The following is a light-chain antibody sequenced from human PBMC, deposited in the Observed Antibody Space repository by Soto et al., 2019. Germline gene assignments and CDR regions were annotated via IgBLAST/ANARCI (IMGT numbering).Light chain of an antibody. Sequence: QSVLTQPPSVSGAPGQGVTISCTGSSSNIGATYDVQWYQQLPGTAPKLLIYGNSNRPSGVPDRFSGSKSGTSASLAITGIQAEDEADYYCQSYDSSLSAHYVFGTGTKLTVL. J-gene: IGLJ1*01. CDR1: SSNIGATYD. V-gene: IGLV1-40*01. CDR3: QSYDSSLSAHYV. CDR2: GNS.